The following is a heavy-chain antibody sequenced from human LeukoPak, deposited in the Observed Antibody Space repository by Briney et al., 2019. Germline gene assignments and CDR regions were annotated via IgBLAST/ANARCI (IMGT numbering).Heavy chain of an antibody. Sequence: SETLSLTCTVSGGSISSYYWSWIRQPPGKGLEWIGYIYYSGSTNYNPSLKSRVTISVDTSKNQFSLKLSSVTAADTAVYYCARGVSWFDPWGQGTLVTVSS. CDR3: ARGVSWFDP. V-gene: IGHV4-59*01. CDR2: IYYSGST. CDR1: GGSISSYY. D-gene: IGHD4/OR15-4a*01. J-gene: IGHJ5*02.